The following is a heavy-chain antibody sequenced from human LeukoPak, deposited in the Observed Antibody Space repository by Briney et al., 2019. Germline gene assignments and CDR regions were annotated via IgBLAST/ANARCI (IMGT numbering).Heavy chain of an antibody. Sequence: QTGGSLRLSCAASGFTFSSYSMNWVRQAPGKGLEWIGFIRRRANDGATEYAASVKGRFTMSRDDSKSIVYLQMNGLQTEDTAVYYCEVPDGPRGNTGLFDYWGQGTLVTVSS. J-gene: IGHJ4*02. CDR3: EVPDGPRGNTGLFDY. D-gene: IGHD1/OR15-1a*01. V-gene: IGHV3-71*01. CDR1: GFTFSSYS. CDR2: IRRRANDGAT.